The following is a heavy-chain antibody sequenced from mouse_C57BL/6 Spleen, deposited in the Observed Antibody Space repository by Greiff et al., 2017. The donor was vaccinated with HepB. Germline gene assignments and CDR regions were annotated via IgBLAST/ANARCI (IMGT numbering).Heavy chain of an antibody. CDR3: ARSLTVYCDY. Sequence: QVQLQQPGAELVMPGASVKLSCKASGYTFTSYWMHWVKQRPGQGLEWIGEIDPSDSYTNYNQKFKGKSTLTVDKSSSTAYMQLSSLTSEDSAVYYCARSLTVYCDYWGQGTTLTVSS. V-gene: IGHV1-69*01. CDR2: IDPSDSYT. J-gene: IGHJ2*01. CDR1: GYTFTSYW. D-gene: IGHD4-1*01.